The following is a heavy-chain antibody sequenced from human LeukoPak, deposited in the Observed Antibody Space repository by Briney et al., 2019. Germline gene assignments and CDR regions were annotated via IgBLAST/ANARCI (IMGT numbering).Heavy chain of an antibody. J-gene: IGHJ4*02. CDR2: IWYDGSNK. Sequence: GGSLRLSCAASGFTFRSHGMHWVRQAPGKGLEWVAVIWYDGSNKYYADSVKGRFTISRDNSKNTLYLQMNSLRAEDTAVYYCARGLVRGVVSTLDYWGQGTLVTVSS. CDR3: ARGLVRGVVSTLDY. V-gene: IGHV3-33*01. CDR1: GFTFRSHG. D-gene: IGHD3-10*01.